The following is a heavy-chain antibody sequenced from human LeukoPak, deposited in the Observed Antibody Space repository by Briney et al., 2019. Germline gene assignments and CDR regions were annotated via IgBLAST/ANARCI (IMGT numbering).Heavy chain of an antibody. CDR3: VKGVPYGSGSYYNPNYYYYMDV. CDR1: GFTFDTYA. D-gene: IGHD3-10*01. V-gene: IGHV3-43*02. Sequence: QPGGSLRLSCAASGFTFDTYAMYWVRQAPGKGLEWVSLISGNGGSTYYADSVKGRFTIFRDNSKNSLSLQMNSLRTEDTALYYCVKGVPYGSGSYYNPNYYYYMDVWGKGTTVTVSS. J-gene: IGHJ6*03. CDR2: ISGNGGST.